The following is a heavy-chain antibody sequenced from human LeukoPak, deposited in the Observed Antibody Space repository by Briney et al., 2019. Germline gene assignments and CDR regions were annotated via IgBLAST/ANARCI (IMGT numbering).Heavy chain of an antibody. CDR2: INPNSGGT. D-gene: IGHD1-20*01. Sequence: ASVKVSCKASGYTFTVYYMHWVRQAPGQGLEWMGWINPNSGGTNYAQKFQGRVTMTRDTSISTAYMELSRLRSDDTAVYYCARRRNWNDNWFDPWGQGTLVTVSS. CDR1: GYTFTVYY. CDR3: ARRRNWNDNWFDP. J-gene: IGHJ5*02. V-gene: IGHV1-2*02.